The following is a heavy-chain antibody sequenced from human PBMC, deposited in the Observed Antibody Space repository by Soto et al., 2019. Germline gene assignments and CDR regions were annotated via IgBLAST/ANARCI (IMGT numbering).Heavy chain of an antibody. CDR3: ASNKTWNYYYGMDV. D-gene: IGHD1-1*01. J-gene: IGHJ6*02. CDR2: IDPSDSYT. Sequence: PXESLKLYCKCSGYSFTSYWISWVRQMPGKGLEWMGRIDPSDSYTKYSPSFQGHVTISADKSISTAYLQWSSLKASDTAMYYCASNKTWNYYYGMDVWGQGTTVTVSS. CDR1: GYSFTSYW. V-gene: IGHV5-10-1*01.